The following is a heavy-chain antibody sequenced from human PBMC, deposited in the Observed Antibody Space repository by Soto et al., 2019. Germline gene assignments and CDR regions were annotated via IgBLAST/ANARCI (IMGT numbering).Heavy chain of an antibody. CDR3: TRVGGYYGDYPNFDY. CDR2: IYYTGST. CDR1: GSSISPFY. J-gene: IGHJ4*02. V-gene: IGHV4-59*01. Sequence: ETLSRTCPVSGSSISPFYWSWIRQPPGKGLEWIGYIYYTGSTKYNPSLKSRVTLSLGTSRNQLSLKLSSVTAADTAVYYCTRVGGYYGDYPNFDYWGPGTLVTVYS. D-gene: IGHD4-17*01.